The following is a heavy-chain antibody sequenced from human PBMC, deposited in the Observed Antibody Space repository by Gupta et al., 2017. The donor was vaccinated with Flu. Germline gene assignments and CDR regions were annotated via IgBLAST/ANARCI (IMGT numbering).Heavy chain of an antibody. CDR2: IRSKANSYAT. CDR3: NREMGGENYYYYYGRDV. D-gene: IGHD3-16*01. Sequence: VHPVEPGLGLVQPGGSLHLFCAASGFTFSGPAMHWLPQASGKGLEWGGRIRSKANSYATAYAASVKGRFKISRDDAKNTAYLQMNSLKTEDTAVYYCNREMGGENYYYYYGRDVWGKGNTGTVT. J-gene: IGHJ6*04. CDR1: GFTFSGPA. V-gene: IGHV3-73*01.